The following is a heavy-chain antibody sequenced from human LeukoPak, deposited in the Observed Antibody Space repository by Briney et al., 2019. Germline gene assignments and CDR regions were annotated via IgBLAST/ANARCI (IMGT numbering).Heavy chain of an antibody. CDR2: INHSGST. J-gene: IGHJ5*02. CDR1: GGSFSGYY. Sequence: SETLSLTCAVYGGSFSGYYWSWIRQSPGKGLEWIGEINHSGSTNYNPSLKSRVTISVDTSKNQFSLKLSSVTAADTAVYYCARQSVAVALYNWFDPWGQGTLVTVSS. CDR3: ARQSVAVALYNWFDP. D-gene: IGHD6-19*01. V-gene: IGHV4-34*01.